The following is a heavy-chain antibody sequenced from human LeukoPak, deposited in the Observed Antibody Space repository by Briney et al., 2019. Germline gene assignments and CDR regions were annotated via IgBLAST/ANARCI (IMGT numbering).Heavy chain of an antibody. V-gene: IGHV3-23*01. J-gene: IGHJ4*02. Sequence: AGGSLRLSCAASGFTFSSYAMSWVRQAPGKGLEWVSAISGSGGRTYYADSVKGRFTISRDNSKNTLYLQMNSLRADDTAVYYCAKGNGDQGIHPDYWGQGTLVTVSS. CDR1: GFTFSSYA. CDR3: AKGNGDQGIHPDY. D-gene: IGHD4-17*01. CDR2: ISGSGGRT.